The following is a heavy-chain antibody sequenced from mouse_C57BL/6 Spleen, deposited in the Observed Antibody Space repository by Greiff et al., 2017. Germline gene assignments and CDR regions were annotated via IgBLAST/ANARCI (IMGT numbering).Heavy chain of an antibody. Sequence: EVQLQQSGPELVKPGASVKISCQASGYTFTDYYMNWVKQSHGKSLEWIGDINPNNGGTSYNQKFKGKATLTVDKSSSTAYMELRSLTSEDSAVYYCAREGNHSYWGQGTTLTVSS. CDR3: AREGNHSY. J-gene: IGHJ2*01. D-gene: IGHD2-12*01. V-gene: IGHV1-26*01. CDR2: INPNNGGT. CDR1: GYTFTDYY.